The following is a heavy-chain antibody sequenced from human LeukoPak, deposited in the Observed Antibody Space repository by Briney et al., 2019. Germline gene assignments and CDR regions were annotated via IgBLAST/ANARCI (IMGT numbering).Heavy chain of an antibody. CDR1: GFTFSSYS. CDR3: ARNWDDILTGSIDFDY. D-gene: IGHD3-9*01. V-gene: IGHV3-21*01. Sequence: GGSLRLSCAASGFTFSSYSMNWVRQAPGKGLEWVSSISSSSSYIYYADSVKGRFTVSRDNAKNSLYLQMNSLRAEDTAVYYCARNWDDILTGSIDFDYWGQGTLVTVSS. CDR2: ISSSSSYI. J-gene: IGHJ4*02.